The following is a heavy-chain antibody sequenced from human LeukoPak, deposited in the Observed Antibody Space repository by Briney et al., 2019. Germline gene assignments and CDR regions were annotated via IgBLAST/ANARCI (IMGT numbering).Heavy chain of an antibody. V-gene: IGHV4-39*07. J-gene: IGHJ4*02. CDR3: AGEPADDYGDYGSYFDY. CDR2: IYYSGST. D-gene: IGHD4-17*01. Sequence: SETLSLTCTVSGASITRSTYYWGWIRQPPGKGLERIGCIYYSGSTNYNPSLKSRVTISVDTSKNQFSLKLSSVTAADTAVYYCAGEPADDYGDYGSYFDYWGQGTLVTVSS. CDR1: GASITRSTYY.